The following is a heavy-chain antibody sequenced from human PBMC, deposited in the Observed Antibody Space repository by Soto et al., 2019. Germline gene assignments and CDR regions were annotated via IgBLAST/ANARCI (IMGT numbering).Heavy chain of an antibody. CDR3: ARPYCSGGSCYFEYFQH. V-gene: IGHV3-33*01. Sequence: GGSLRLSCAASGFTFSSYGMHWVRQAPGKGLEWVAVIWYDGSNKYYADSVKGRFTISRDNSKNTLYLQMNSLRAEDTAVYYCARPYCSGGSCYFEYFQHWGQGTLVTVSS. J-gene: IGHJ1*01. CDR2: IWYDGSNK. D-gene: IGHD2-15*01. CDR1: GFTFSSYG.